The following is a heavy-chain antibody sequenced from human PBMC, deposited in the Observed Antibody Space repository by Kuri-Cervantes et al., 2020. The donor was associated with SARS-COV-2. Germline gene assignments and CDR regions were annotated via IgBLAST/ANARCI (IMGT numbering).Heavy chain of an antibody. CDR1: GGSFSGYY. J-gene: IGHJ1*01. CDR3: ARRGPTTVTTFTSLAEVGFQH. CDR2: INHSGST. Sequence: GSLRLSCAVYGGSFSGYYWSWIRQPPGKGLEWIGEINHSGSTNYNPSLKSRVTISVDTSKNQFSLKLSSVTAADTAVYHCARRGPTTVTTFTSLAEVGFQHWGQGTLVTVSS. D-gene: IGHD4-17*01. V-gene: IGHV4-34*01.